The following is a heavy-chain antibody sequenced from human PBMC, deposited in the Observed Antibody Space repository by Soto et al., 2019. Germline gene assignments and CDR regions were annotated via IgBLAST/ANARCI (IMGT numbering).Heavy chain of an antibody. CDR2: ISATSTYI. D-gene: IGHD3-9*01. V-gene: IGHV3-21*01. CDR1: TFTFSSYS. CDR3: ARVNSATGSTHFDH. Sequence: GGSLRLSCAGSTFTFSSYSLNWVRQAPGKGLEWVSSISATSTYIFYADSVKGRFTISRDNAKNSVSLQMNSLRAEDTALYYCARVNSATGSTHFDHWGQGTLVTVSS. J-gene: IGHJ4*02.